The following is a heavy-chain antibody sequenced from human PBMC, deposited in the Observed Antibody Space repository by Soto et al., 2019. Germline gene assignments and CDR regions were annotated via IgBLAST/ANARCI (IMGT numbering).Heavy chain of an antibody. Sequence: QVQLVQSGAEVKKHGASVKVSCKASGYTFTNFGISWVRQAPGQGLEWMGWISAYNGNTNHAQNFQGRGPMTTDTSTRTAYMELRSLRSDDTAVYYCALGGTPIDYWGQGTLVTVSS. CDR2: ISAYNGNT. V-gene: IGHV1-18*01. CDR3: ALGGTPIDY. CDR1: GYTFTNFG. J-gene: IGHJ4*02. D-gene: IGHD3-16*01.